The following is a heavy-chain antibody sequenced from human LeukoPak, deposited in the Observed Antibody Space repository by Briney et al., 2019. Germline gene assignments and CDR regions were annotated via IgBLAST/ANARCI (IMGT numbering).Heavy chain of an antibody. D-gene: IGHD3-22*01. J-gene: IGHJ4*02. V-gene: IGHV3-23*01. CDR3: AKAYGSNGYFQLPIDC. CDR1: GFTFSSKS. Sequence: GGSLRLSCAASGFTFSSKSMTWVRQAPGKGLECVSAITGTGDATYYADSVKGRFTISRDNSKNTLYLQLNSLRAEDTAVYYCAKAYGSNGYFQLPIDCWGQGTLVTVSS. CDR2: ITGTGDAT.